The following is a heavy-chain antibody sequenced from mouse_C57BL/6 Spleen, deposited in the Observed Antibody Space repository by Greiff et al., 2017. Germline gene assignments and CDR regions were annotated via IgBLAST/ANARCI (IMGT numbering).Heavy chain of an antibody. CDR2: IYPGSGST. D-gene: IGHD1-1*01. Sequence: QVQLQQPGAELVKPGASVKMSCKASGYTFTSYWITWVKQRPGQGLEWIGDIYPGSGSTNYNEKFKSKATLTVDTSSSTAYMQLSSRTSEDAAGYYCARDYYGSTDYWGQGTTLTVSS. J-gene: IGHJ2*01. CDR3: ARDYYGSTDY. CDR1: GYTFTSYW. V-gene: IGHV1-55*01.